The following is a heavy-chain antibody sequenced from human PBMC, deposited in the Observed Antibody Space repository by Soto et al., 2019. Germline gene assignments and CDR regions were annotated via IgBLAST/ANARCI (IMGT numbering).Heavy chain of an antibody. CDR1: GFPFSSYV. CDR3: AKDSNKYSSSLRGRYFDY. CDR2: ISGGGSNT. V-gene: IGHV3-23*01. D-gene: IGHD4-4*01. J-gene: IGHJ4*02. Sequence: EVQLLESGGSLVQRGGSLRLSCAASGFPFSSYVMSWVRQAPGKGLEWVSGISGGGSNTFYADYVKGRFTISRDNSKNTLLLQMNSLGAEDTAVYYCAKDSNKYSSSLRGRYFDYWGQGIGVTVSS.